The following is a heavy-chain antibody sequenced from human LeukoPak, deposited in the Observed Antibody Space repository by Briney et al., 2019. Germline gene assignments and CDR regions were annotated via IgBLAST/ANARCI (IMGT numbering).Heavy chain of an antibody. V-gene: IGHV3-23*01. D-gene: IGHD1-26*01. CDR1: GFTVSAYA. J-gene: IGHJ2*01. CDR2: IYDDNT. CDR3: AKDRTVGASYWYFDL. Sequence: GGSLRLSCAASGFTVSAYAMAWVRQAPGKGLEWVSTIYDDNTYYADSVKGRFTISRDSSKNTLFLHMNTLRAEDTAIYYCAKDRTVGASYWYFDLWGRGTLVTVSS.